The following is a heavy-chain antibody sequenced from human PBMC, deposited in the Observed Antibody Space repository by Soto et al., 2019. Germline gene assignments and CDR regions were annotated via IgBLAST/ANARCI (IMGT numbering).Heavy chain of an antibody. D-gene: IGHD3-10*01. V-gene: IGHV1-69*13. Sequence: EASVKVSCKASGGTFSSYAISWVRQAPGQGLEWMGGIIPIFGTANYAQKFQGRVTITADESTSTAYMELSSLRSEDTAVYYCARSLLLWFGELSPYYGMDVWGQGTTVTVSS. CDR1: GGTFSSYA. J-gene: IGHJ6*02. CDR3: ARSLLLWFGELSPYYGMDV. CDR2: IIPIFGTA.